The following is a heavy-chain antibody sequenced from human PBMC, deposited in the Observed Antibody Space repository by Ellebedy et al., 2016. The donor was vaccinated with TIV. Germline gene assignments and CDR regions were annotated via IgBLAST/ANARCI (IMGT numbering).Heavy chain of an antibody. D-gene: IGHD4-17*01. J-gene: IGHJ4*02. CDR1: GGSFSGYY. CDR2: INHSGST. CDR3: ARSTTVTTASYEY. V-gene: IGHV4-34*01. Sequence: MPSETLSLTCAVYGGSFSGYYWTWIRQPPGTGLEWIGEINHSGSTTYNPSLKNRVTISVDTSRNRFSLKLSSVTAADTAVYYCARSTTVTTASYEYWGQGTLVTVSS.